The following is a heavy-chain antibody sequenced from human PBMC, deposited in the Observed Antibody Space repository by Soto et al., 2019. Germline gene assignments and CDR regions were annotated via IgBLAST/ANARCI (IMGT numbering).Heavy chain of an antibody. CDR1: GFTFSSYW. CDR2: IKQDGSEK. CDR3: ARAPGSRRVGLNFDY. V-gene: IGHV3-7*05. D-gene: IGHD3-10*01. J-gene: IGHJ4*02. Sequence: PGGSLRLSCAASGFTFSSYWMSWVRQAPGKGLEWVANIKQDGSEKYYVDSVKGRFTISRDNAKNSLYLQMNSLRAEDTAVYYCARAPGSRRVGLNFDYWGQGTLVTVSS.